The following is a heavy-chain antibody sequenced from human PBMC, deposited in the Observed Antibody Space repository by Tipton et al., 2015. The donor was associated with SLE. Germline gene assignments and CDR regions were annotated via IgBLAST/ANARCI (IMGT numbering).Heavy chain of an antibody. Sequence: TLSLTCIVSGGSITSNNHCWGWIRQPPGKGLEWIGTTYYSGSPHYNPSLRSRVTISLDTSKTQFSLRLSSVTAADTAVYYCARGSYYMDVWDKGTTVTVSS. CDR3: ARGSYYMDV. CDR2: TYYSGSP. J-gene: IGHJ6*03. CDR1: GGSITSNNHC. V-gene: IGHV4-39*07.